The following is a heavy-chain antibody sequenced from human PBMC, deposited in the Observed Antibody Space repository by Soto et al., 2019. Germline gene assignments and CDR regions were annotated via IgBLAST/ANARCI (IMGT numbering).Heavy chain of an antibody. V-gene: IGHV3-23*01. D-gene: IGHD3-10*01. CDR2: ISDSGGRT. J-gene: IGHJ4*02. CDR3: AKFHGSGTYYNFPDY. CDR1: GFTFNTYA. Sequence: SGGSLRLSCAASGFTFNTYAMSWVRQAPGKGLEWVSTISDSGGRTYYAASVKGRFTISRDNSKNTLYLLMNSLSAEDTALYYCAKFHGSGTYYNFPDYWGQGTLVTVSS.